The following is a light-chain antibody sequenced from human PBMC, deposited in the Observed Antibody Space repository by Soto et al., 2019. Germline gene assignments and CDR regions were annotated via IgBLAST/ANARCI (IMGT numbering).Light chain of an antibody. CDR2: RAS. CDR3: QQYQNLWT. CDR1: QTIYSN. Sequence: IHMTQSPSTLSVSPLERSTLSCRASQTIYSNVAWYQQRPGQAPRLLIYRASARATGIPARFSGSGSGTEFTLTIGSLQSEDSAVYYCQQYQNLWTFGQGTKVDIK. J-gene: IGKJ1*01. V-gene: IGKV3-15*01.